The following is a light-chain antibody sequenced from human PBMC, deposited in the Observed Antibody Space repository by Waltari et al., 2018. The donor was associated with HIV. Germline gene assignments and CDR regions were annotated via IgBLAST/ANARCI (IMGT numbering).Light chain of an antibody. CDR3: QSYDITLSASVV. J-gene: IGLJ2*01. CDR2: GNK. Sequence: QSVLTQPPSVSGAPGQRVTLSCTGSTSNIGADYDVHWYQQIPGTAPKLLISGNKNRPSGVPDRLSGSMSGTSASLTITGLQAEEEADYFCQSYDITLSASVVFGGGTKLTVL. CDR1: TSNIGADYD. V-gene: IGLV1-40*01.